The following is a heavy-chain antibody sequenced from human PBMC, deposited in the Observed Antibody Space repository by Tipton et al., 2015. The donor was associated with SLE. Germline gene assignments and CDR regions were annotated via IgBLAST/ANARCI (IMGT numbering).Heavy chain of an antibody. J-gene: IGHJ4*02. D-gene: IGHD2-15*01. CDR1: GGSISSYY. CDR3: ARSSGDSLYYFNY. V-gene: IGHV4-59*12. Sequence: TLSLTCTVSGGSISSYYWSWIRQPPGKGLEWIGYIHHSGSTNYNPSLQSRVTISQDRSKNQFSLKLSSVTAADTAVYYCARSSGDSLYYFNYWGQGTLVSVSS. CDR2: IHHSGST.